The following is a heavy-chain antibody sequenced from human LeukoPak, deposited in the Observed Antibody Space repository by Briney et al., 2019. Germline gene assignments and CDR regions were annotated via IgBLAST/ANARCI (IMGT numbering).Heavy chain of an antibody. CDR1: GFTFSSYA. CDR2: ISGSGGST. D-gene: IGHD1-26*01. V-gene: IGHV3-23*01. CDR3: AKDVRIIVGAQDY. Sequence: GGSLRLSCAASGFTFSSYAMSWVRQAPGKGLEWVSAISGSGGSTCYADSVKGRFTISRDNSKNTLYLQMNSLRAEDTAVYYCAKDVRIIVGAQDYWGQGTLVTVSS. J-gene: IGHJ4*02.